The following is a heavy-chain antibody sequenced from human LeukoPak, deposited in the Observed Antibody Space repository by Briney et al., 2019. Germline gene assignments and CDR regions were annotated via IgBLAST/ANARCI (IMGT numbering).Heavy chain of an antibody. Sequence: SGGSLRLSCAASKFTFSSYWMSWVRQAPGKGLEWISYIGGDGIAFYADSVKGRFTASKDDARKSMYLQMNSLRVEDTAVYYCAKDRANWAIDDWGQGTQVTVSS. CDR2: IGGDGIA. D-gene: IGHD3-16*01. V-gene: IGHV3-48*04. CDR3: AKDRANWAIDD. CDR1: KFTFSSYW. J-gene: IGHJ4*02.